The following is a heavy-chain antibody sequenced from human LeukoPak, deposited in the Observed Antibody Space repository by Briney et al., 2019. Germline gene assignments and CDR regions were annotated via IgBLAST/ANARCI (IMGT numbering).Heavy chain of an antibody. CDR1: GFTFSSYA. D-gene: IGHD3-10*01. J-gene: IGHJ4*02. CDR2: ISGSGGST. CDR3: ASSITMVRGVINPEY. V-gene: IGHV3-23*01. Sequence: GGSLRLSCAASGFTFSSYAMSWVRQAPGKGLEWVSGISGSGGSTYYADSVKGRFTISRDNSKNTLYLQMNSLRAEDTAVYYCASSITMVRGVINPEYWGQGTLVTVSS.